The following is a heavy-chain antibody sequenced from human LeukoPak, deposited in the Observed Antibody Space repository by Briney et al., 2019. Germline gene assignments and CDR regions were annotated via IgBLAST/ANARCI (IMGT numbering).Heavy chain of an antibody. J-gene: IGHJ5*02. CDR3: AREIRDGYITIRFDP. V-gene: IGHV4-59*01. D-gene: IGHD5-24*01. CDR1: GGSISNYY. Sequence: PSETLSLTCTVSGGSISNYYWSWIRQPPGKGLEWIGYIYYSGSTNYNPSLKSRVTISVDTSKNQFSLKLSSVTAADTAVYYCAREIRDGYITIRFDPWGQGTLVTVSS. CDR2: IYYSGST.